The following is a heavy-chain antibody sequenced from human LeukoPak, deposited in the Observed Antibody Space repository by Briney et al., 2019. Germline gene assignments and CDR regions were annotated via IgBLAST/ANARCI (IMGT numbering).Heavy chain of an antibody. Sequence: PGGSLRLSCAASGFTFSSYSMNWVRQAPGKGLEWVSSISSSSSYIYYADSVKGRFTISRDNAKNSLYLQMNSLRAEDTAVYYCAKTRRWRVLADAFDIWGQGTMVTVSS. D-gene: IGHD5-24*01. CDR2: ISSSSSYI. CDR1: GFTFSSYS. V-gene: IGHV3-21*04. J-gene: IGHJ3*02. CDR3: AKTRRWRVLADAFDI.